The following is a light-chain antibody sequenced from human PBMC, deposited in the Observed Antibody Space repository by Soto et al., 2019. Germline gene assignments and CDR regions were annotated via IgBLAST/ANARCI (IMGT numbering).Light chain of an antibody. V-gene: IGLV2-23*01. CDR3: CSYAGSSTLYV. CDR1: SSDVGSYNL. Sequence: QSALTQPASVSGSPGQSITISCTGTSSDVGSYNLVSWYQQYPGKAPKLMIYEGSKRPSGVSNRFSGSKSGNTASLTISGLQAEDEAAYYCCSYAGSSTLYVFGTGTKVTVL. J-gene: IGLJ1*01. CDR2: EGS.